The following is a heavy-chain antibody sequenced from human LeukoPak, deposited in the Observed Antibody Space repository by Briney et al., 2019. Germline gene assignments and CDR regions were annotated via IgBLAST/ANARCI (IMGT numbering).Heavy chain of an antibody. CDR2: ITGSSSYI. D-gene: IGHD6-6*01. V-gene: IGHV3-21*01. J-gene: IGHJ4*02. Sequence: GGSLRLSCAASGFTFSTYYMNWVRQAPGKGLEWVSFITGSSSYIYYTDSVKGRFTISRDNAKNSLFLQMNSLRDEDTAVYYCASGFSSSPFFDYWGQGTLVTVSS. CDR1: GFTFSTYY. CDR3: ASGFSSSPFFDY.